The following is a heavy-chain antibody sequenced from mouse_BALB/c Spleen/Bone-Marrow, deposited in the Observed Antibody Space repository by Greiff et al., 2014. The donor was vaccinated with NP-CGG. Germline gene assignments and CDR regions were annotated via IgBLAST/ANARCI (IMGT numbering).Heavy chain of an antibody. Sequence: EVKVEESGGGLVQPGGSLKLSCVASGFTFSSYGMSWVRQTPDKRLELVATINNNGGSTYYPDSVKGQFTISRDNAKNTLYLQMSSLKSEDTATYYCARVYGWYFDVWGAGTTVTDSS. CDR3: ARVYGWYFDV. CDR2: INNNGGST. V-gene: IGHV5-6-3*01. D-gene: IGHD1-1*01. CDR1: GFTFSSYG. J-gene: IGHJ1*01.